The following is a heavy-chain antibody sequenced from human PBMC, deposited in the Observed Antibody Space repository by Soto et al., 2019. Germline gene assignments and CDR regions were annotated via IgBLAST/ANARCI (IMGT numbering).Heavy chain of an antibody. D-gene: IGHD3-22*01. V-gene: IGHV4-30-4*01. Sequence: SETLSLTCTVSGGSISSGDYYWSWIRQPPGKGLEWIGYIYYSGSTYYNPSLKSRVTKSVDTSKNQFSLKLSSVTAADTAVYYCASWYYYDSSGYYFYYWGQGTLVTVSS. CDR2: IYYSGST. CDR3: ASWYYYDSSGYYFYY. CDR1: GGSISSGDYY. J-gene: IGHJ4*02.